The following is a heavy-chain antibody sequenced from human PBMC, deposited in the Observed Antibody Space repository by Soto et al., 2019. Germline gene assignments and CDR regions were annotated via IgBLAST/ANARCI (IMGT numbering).Heavy chain of an antibody. Sequence: EVHLVESGGGLVKPGESLGLSCAASGFSISDACMNWVRQAPGKGLEWVGRIKSKTDGGTTDYAAPVNGRFSISRDDSTNPLYLQMSSLKTADTAVYYCTRGRLIGHYTDYWGRGDLVTVSS. CDR3: TRGRLIGHYTDY. CDR1: GFSISDAC. D-gene: IGHD2-2*02. CDR2: IKSKTDGGTT. J-gene: IGHJ4*02. V-gene: IGHV3-15*07.